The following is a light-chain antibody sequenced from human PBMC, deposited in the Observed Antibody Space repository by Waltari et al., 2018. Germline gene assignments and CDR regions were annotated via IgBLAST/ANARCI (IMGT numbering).Light chain of an antibody. CDR2: VCS. V-gene: IGKV2-28*01. J-gene: IGKJ5*01. Sequence: DIVMTQSPLSLPVTPGEPASISCRSSQSLLHSNGYNYLDWYLQKPGQSPQLLIYVCSNRASGVPDRFSGSGSGTDFTLKISRVEAEDVGVYYCMQALQTPITFGQGTRLEIK. CDR3: MQALQTPIT. CDR1: QSLLHSNGYNY.